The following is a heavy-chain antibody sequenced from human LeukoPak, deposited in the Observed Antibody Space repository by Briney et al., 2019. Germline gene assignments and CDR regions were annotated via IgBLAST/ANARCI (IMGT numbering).Heavy chain of an antibody. D-gene: IGHD2/OR15-2a*01. J-gene: IGHJ4*02. CDR1: GFTFSSYA. CDR3: AKGTLEHCNGATCYPLDS. CDR2: ITGRGDGT. V-gene: IGHV3-23*01. Sequence: PGESLRLSCVASGFTFSSYAMAWVRQTPGKGLEWVSVITGRGDGTYYINSVKGRFTISRDNSKNTLYLQMNSLRAEDAALYFCAKGTLEHCNGATCYPLDSWGQGTLVTVSS.